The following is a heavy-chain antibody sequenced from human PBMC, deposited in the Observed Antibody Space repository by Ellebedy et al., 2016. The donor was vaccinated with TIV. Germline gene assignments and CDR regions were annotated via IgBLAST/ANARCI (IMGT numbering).Heavy chain of an antibody. Sequence: SETLSLXXTVSGASISSGGSYWTWMRHHPKKGLEWIGYIYYTGSTYSSLSLQSRLTMSLDTSRNQFSLKLTSVTAADTAVYYCARGEVRGTIPKYWGQGTLVTVSS. J-gene: IGHJ4*02. CDR1: GASISSGGSY. D-gene: IGHD3-10*01. CDR2: IYYTGST. CDR3: ARGEVRGTIPKY. V-gene: IGHV4-31*03.